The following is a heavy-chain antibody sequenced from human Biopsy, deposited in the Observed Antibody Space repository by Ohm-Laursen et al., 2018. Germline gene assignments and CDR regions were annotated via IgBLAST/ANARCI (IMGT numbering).Heavy chain of an antibody. Sequence: ASVKVSCKSSGYTFTGYHVHWVRQAPGQGLEWIGWINAKTGDTNYAQKFQGRVTMTRDTSISTAYVDLSSLRSDDTAAYYCTRGGYYYDSLAYYYWFDPWGQGTLVTVSS. D-gene: IGHD3-22*01. CDR2: INAKTGDT. J-gene: IGHJ5*02. CDR1: GYTFTGYH. CDR3: TRGGYYYDSLAYYYWFDP. V-gene: IGHV1-2*02.